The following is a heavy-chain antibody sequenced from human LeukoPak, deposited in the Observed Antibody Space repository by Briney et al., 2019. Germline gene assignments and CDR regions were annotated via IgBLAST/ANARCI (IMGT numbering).Heavy chain of an antibody. Sequence: SETLSLTCTVSGGSISTYYWSWIRQPPGKGLEWIGYICNSGSTNYNPSLKSRVTISLDTSKSQISLKLSSVTAADTAVYYCARGQRRLQDYWGQGTLVTVSS. CDR1: GGSISTYY. J-gene: IGHJ4*02. CDR2: ICNSGST. CDR3: ARGQRRLQDY. V-gene: IGHV4-59*01.